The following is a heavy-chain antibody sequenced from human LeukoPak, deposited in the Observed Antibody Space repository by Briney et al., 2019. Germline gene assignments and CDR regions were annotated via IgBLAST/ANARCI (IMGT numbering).Heavy chain of an antibody. CDR3: VKDRDSSGYFDWYFDL. J-gene: IGHJ2*01. CDR1: GFTISNDG. V-gene: IGHV3-23*01. Sequence: GGSLRLSCAASGFTISNDGMSWVRQAPGKGLVWVSGISGRAGTTYYAASVKGRFTISRDNSKNTVYLQMNSLRVEDTAIYYCVKDRDSSGYFDWYFDLWGRGTLLTVSS. D-gene: IGHD3-22*01. CDR2: ISGRAGTT.